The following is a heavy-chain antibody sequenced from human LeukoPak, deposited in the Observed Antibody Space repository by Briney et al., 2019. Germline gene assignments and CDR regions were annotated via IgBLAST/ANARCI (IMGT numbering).Heavy chain of an antibody. J-gene: IGHJ4*02. D-gene: IGHD1-1*01. CDR3: ARGVQLERHMDY. CDR2: IIPIFGTA. V-gene: IGHV1-69*13. Sequence: SVKVSCKASGGTFSSYAISWVRQAPGQGLEWMGGIIPIFGTANYAQKFQGRVTITADESTSTAYMELSSLRSEDTAVYYCARGVQLERHMDYWGQGTLVTVSS. CDR1: GGTFSSYA.